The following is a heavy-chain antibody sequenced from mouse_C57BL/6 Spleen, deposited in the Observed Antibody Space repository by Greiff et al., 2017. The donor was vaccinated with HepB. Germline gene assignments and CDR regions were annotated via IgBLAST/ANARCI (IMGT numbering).Heavy chain of an antibody. D-gene: IGHD2-13*01. CDR1: GFNINDVY. J-gene: IGHJ2*01. V-gene: IGHV14-4*01. Sequence: EVKLQESRAELWRSVSSAKLSCTASGFNINDVYMHWVKQRPEQGLEWIGWIDPENGDTEYASKFQGKATITADTSSNTAYLQLSSLTSEDTAVYYCTTVGLGDDYWAQGTTLIVSS. CDR2: IDPENGDT. CDR3: TTVGLGDDY.